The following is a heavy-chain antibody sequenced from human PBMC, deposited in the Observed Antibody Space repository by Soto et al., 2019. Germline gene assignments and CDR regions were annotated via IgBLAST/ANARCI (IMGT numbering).Heavy chain of an antibody. V-gene: IGHV3-9*01. D-gene: IGHD3-10*01. J-gene: IGHJ4*02. Sequence: EVQLVESGGGLVQPGRSLRLSCAASGFPFDDYAMHWVRQTPGKGLEWVSGISWNSGSIDYADSVKGRFTISRDNAKTSLYLQMNSLRPEDTALYYCAKDLGLWFGEPRFDSWGQGTRVTVSS. CDR2: ISWNSGSI. CDR1: GFPFDDYA. CDR3: AKDLGLWFGEPRFDS.